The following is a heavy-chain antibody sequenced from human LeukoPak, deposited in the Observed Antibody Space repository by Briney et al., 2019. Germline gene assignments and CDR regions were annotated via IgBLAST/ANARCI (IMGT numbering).Heavy chain of an antibody. D-gene: IGHD4-17*01. V-gene: IGHV1-2*04. CDR1: GYTFTGYY. J-gene: IGHJ5*02. CDR2: INPNSGGT. CDR3: ARERGDYAGFWFDP. Sequence: ASVKVSCKASGYTFTGYYRHWVRQAPGQGLEWMGWINPNSGGTNYVQKFQRWVTMTRDTSISTAYMELSRLRSDDTAVYYCARERGDYAGFWFDPWGQGTLVTVSS.